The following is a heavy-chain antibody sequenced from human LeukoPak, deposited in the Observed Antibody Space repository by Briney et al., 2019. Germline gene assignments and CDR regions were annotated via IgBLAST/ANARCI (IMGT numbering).Heavy chain of an antibody. D-gene: IGHD3-22*01. CDR1: GFTFSSYS. V-gene: IGHV3-72*01. CDR2: TRNKANSYIT. Sequence: PGGSLRLSCAASGFTFSSYSMNWVRQAPGKGLEWVGRTRNKANSYITDYAASVKGRFTISRDDSKKSLYLQMNSLKTEDTAVYYCAREGDSCGPDFEYWGQGALVTVSS. J-gene: IGHJ4*02. CDR3: AREGDSCGPDFEY.